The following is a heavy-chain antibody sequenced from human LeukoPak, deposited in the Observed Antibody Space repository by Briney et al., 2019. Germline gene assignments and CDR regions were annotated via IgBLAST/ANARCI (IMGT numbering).Heavy chain of an antibody. CDR3: ARGKVRVWSYFDY. D-gene: IGHD3-10*01. CDR2: IIPIFGTA. Sequence: GASVKVSCKASGGTFSSYAISWVRQAPGQGLEWMGGIIPIFGTANYAQKFQGRVTITADESTSTAYMELSSLRSDDTAVYYCARGKVRVWSYFDYWGQGTLVTVSS. V-gene: IGHV1-69*13. CDR1: GGTFSSYA. J-gene: IGHJ4*02.